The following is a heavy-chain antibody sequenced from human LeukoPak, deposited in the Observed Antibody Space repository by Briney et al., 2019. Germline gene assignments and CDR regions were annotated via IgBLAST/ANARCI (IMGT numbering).Heavy chain of an antibody. CDR3: AKAHGGSYHSGID. CDR2: ISGSGGST. J-gene: IGHJ4*02. CDR1: GFTFTSYA. V-gene: IGHV3-23*01. Sequence: GGSLRLSCAASGFTFTSYAMNWVRQAPGKGVEWVSGISGSGGSTYYADPVKGRFSISRDNSKNTLYLHLNSLRVEDTAEYYCAKAHGGSYHSGIDWGQGTLVIVSS. D-gene: IGHD1-26*01.